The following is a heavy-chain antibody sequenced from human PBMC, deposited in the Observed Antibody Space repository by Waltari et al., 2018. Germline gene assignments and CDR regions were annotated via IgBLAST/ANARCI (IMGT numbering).Heavy chain of an antibody. CDR3: ARDKGAAIVVMGVFDN. CDR1: GFTFSSYE. D-gene: IGHD2-21*01. Sequence: EVQLMESGGGLVQPGGSLRLSCAASGFTFSSYEMNWVRQAPGKGLEWVSYISSSGSRIYYADSVKGRFTISRDNAKNSLYLQMNSLRTEDTAVYYCARDKGAAIVVMGVFDNWGQGTRVTVSS. CDR2: ISSSGSRI. J-gene: IGHJ4*02. V-gene: IGHV3-48*03.